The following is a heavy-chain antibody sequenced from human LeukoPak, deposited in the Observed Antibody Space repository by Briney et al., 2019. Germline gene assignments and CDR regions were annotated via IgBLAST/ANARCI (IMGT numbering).Heavy chain of an antibody. CDR1: GGSISSYY. Sequence: PSETLSLTCTVSGGSISSYYWSWIRQPAGKGLEWIGRIYTSGSTNYNPSLKSRVTMSVDTSKNQFSLKLSSVTAADTAVYYCARDLTHIERLARYYYMDVWGKGTTVTVSS. J-gene: IGHJ6*03. D-gene: IGHD1-1*01. CDR3: ARDLTHIERLARYYYMDV. CDR2: IYTSGST. V-gene: IGHV4-4*07.